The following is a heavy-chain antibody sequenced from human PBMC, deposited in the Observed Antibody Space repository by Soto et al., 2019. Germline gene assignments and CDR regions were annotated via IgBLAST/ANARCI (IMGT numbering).Heavy chain of an antibody. V-gene: IGHV3-23*01. D-gene: IGHD3-3*01. CDR2: ISGSGGST. J-gene: IGHJ4*02. CDR1: GFTFSSYA. CDR3: AKDRGRNFWSGYYQAHYFDY. Sequence: GGSLRLSCAASGFTFSSYAMSWVRQAPGKGLEWVSAISGSGGSTYYADSVKGRFTISRDNSKNTRYLQMNSLRAEDTAVYYCAKDRGRNFWSGYYQAHYFDYWGQGTLVTVSS.